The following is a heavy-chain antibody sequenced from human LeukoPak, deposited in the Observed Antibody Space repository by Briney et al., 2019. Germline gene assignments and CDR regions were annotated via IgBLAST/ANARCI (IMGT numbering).Heavy chain of an antibody. Sequence: SETLSLTCTVSGGSISSYYWSWIRQPPGKGLEWIGYIYYSGSTNYNPSLKSRVTISVDTSKNQFSLKLSSVTAADTAVYYCARHAGHRNHWFDPWGQGTLVTVSS. CDR3: ARHAGHRNHWFDP. CDR1: GGSISSYY. V-gene: IGHV4-59*08. CDR2: IYYSGST. D-gene: IGHD1-14*01. J-gene: IGHJ5*02.